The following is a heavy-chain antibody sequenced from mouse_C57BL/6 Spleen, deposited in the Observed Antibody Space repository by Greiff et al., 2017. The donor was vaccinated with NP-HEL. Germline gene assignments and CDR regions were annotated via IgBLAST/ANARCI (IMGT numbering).Heavy chain of an antibody. Sequence: VQLQQSGAELVRPGASVTLSCKASGYTFTDYEMHWVKQTPVHGLEWIGAIDPETGGTAYNQKFKGKAILTADKSSSTAYIELRSLTSEDSAVYYCTRWRNYYGSSYFYYYAMDYWGQGTSVTVSS. D-gene: IGHD1-1*01. CDR1: GYTFTDYE. CDR2: IDPETGGT. CDR3: TRWRNYYGSSYFYYYAMDY. V-gene: IGHV1-15*01. J-gene: IGHJ4*01.